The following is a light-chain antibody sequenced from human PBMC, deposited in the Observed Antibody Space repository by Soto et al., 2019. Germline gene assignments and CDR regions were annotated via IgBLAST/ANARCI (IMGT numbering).Light chain of an antibody. J-gene: IGLJ1*01. V-gene: IGLV2-14*01. CDR3: SSYTSSSTLYV. Sequence: QSALTQPASVSGSPGQSIPISCTGTSSDVGGYNYVSWYQQHPGKAPKPMIYEVSNRPSGVSNRFSGSKSGNTASLTISGLQAEDEADYYCSSYTSSSTLYVFGTGTKVTVL. CDR2: EVS. CDR1: SSDVGGYNY.